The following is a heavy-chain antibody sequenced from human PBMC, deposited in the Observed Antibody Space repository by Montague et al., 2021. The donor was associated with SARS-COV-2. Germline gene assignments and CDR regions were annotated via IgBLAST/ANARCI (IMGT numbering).Heavy chain of an antibody. CDR2: IYYTGST. Sequence: SETLSLTCTVSGGSIGTYYWNWIRQSPGKGLEWLGYIYYTGSTKYSPSLKSRVTISMDTSRDQLSLRLKSVTAADTAVYYCARDNYGAWGYYGLDVWGQGTTVIVSS. D-gene: IGHD4/OR15-4a*01. CDR3: ARDNYGAWGYYGLDV. CDR1: GGSIGTYY. V-gene: IGHV4-59*01. J-gene: IGHJ6*02.